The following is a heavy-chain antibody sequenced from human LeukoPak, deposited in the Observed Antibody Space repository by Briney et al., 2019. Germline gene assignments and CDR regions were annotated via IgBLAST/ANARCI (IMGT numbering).Heavy chain of an antibody. CDR2: ISSSGSTI. D-gene: IGHD4-23*01. J-gene: IGHJ4*02. V-gene: IGHV3-48*03. CDR3: ARVFRGNSLPTRGY. CDR1: GFTFTSYE. Sequence: GGSLRLSCAVSGFTFTSYEMNWVRQAPGKGLEWVSYISSSGSTIYYTDSVKGRFTISRDNAKNSLYLQMNSLRVEDTAIYYCARVFRGNSLPTRGYWGQGTLVAVSS.